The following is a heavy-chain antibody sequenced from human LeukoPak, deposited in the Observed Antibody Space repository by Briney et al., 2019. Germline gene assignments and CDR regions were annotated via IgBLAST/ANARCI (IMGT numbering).Heavy chain of an antibody. CDR3: ATDFPCSSTSCYWGY. CDR2: ISSSGSTI. Sequence: PGGSLRLSCAASGFTFSDYYMSWIRQAPGKGLEWVSYISSSGSTIYYADSVKGRFTISRDNSQSTLYLQMNSLRVEDTAVYYCATDFPCSSTSCYWGYWGQGTLVTVSS. CDR1: GFTFSDYY. V-gene: IGHV3-11*04. D-gene: IGHD2-2*01. J-gene: IGHJ4*02.